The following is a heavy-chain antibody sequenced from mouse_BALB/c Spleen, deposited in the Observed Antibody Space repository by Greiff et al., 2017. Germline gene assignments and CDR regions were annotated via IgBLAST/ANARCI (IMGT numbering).Heavy chain of an antibody. Sequence: DVMLVESGGGLVKPGGSLKLSCAASGFTFSSYAMSWVRQTPEKRLEWVASISSGGSTYYPDSVKGRFTISRDNARNILYLQMSSLRSEDTAMYYCARRGYYFDYWGQGTTLTVSS. CDR2: ISSGGST. J-gene: IGHJ2*01. V-gene: IGHV5-6-5*01. CDR1: GFTFSSYA. D-gene: IGHD1-2*01. CDR3: ARRGYYFDY.